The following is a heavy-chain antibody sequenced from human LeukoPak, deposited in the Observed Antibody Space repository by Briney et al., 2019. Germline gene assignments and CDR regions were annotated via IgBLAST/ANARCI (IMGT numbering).Heavy chain of an antibody. V-gene: IGHV3-48*01. J-gene: IGHJ2*01. Sequence: PGGSLRLSCAASGFTFNTYSFNWVRQAPGKGLEWISYISSGGTTIYYLNSVKGRFTISRDKAKNSLHLQMNSLRAEDTAVYYCTRDGVNDIWGRGTLVTVSS. CDR3: TRDGVNDI. CDR2: ISSGGTTI. D-gene: IGHD2-8*01. CDR1: GFTFNTYS.